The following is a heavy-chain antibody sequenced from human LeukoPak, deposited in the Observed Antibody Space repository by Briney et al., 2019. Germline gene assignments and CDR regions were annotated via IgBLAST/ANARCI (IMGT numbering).Heavy chain of an antibody. Sequence: GGSLRLSCAASGFTFDDYAMHWVRQAPGKGLEWVSGISSSSSYIYYADSVKGRFTISRDNAKNSLYLQMNSLRAEDTAVYYCARDAGSGAYDEFDYWGQGILVIVSS. CDR2: ISSSSSYI. CDR3: ARDAGSGAYDEFDY. J-gene: IGHJ4*02. V-gene: IGHV3-21*01. D-gene: IGHD5-12*01. CDR1: GFTFDDYA.